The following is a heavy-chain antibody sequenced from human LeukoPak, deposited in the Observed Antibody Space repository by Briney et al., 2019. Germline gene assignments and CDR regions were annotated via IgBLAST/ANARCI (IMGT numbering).Heavy chain of an antibody. CDR1: GFTFSSYA. V-gene: IGHV3-30*04. J-gene: IGHJ4*02. Sequence: PGRSLRLSCAASGFTFSSYAMHWVRQAPGKGLEWVAVISYDGSNKYYADSVKGRFTISRDNSKNTLYLQMNSLRAEDTAVYYCARGKWSTRHWGQGTLVTVSS. CDR2: ISYDGSNK. CDR3: ARGKWSTRH. D-gene: IGHD2-15*01.